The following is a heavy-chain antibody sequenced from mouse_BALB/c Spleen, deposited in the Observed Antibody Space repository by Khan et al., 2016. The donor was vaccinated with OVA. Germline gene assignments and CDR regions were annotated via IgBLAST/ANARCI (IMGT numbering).Heavy chain of an antibody. J-gene: IGHJ4*01. CDR1: GYSITSDYA. CDR3: ARDGSRYNYAMDH. CDR2: ISYSGST. Sequence: EVQLQESGPGLVKPSLSLSLTCTVTGYSITSDYAWNWIRQFPGNKLEWMGYISYSGSTSYNPSLKSRISITRETSKNQFFLQLKSVTTEDTATYYCARDGSRYNYAMDHWGQGTSVTVSS. V-gene: IGHV3-2*02. D-gene: IGHD2-3*01.